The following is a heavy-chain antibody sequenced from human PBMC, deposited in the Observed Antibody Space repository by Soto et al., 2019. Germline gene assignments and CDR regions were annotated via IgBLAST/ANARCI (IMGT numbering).Heavy chain of an antibody. Sequence: QAGGSLGLSSTAYGYTFRSYSLGWVSQAPGKGLEWVSGFRTSGDGGTTYYADSVKGRFTISRDNSKNMLFLQMNSLRAEDTAIYYCAKKVNSGPLFQYFDDWGHVTSVPVPS. CDR1: GYTFRSYS. CDR2: FRTSGDGGTT. CDR3: AKKVNSGPLFQYFDD. V-gene: IGHV3-23*01. J-gene: IGHJ4*01. D-gene: IGHD1-1*01.